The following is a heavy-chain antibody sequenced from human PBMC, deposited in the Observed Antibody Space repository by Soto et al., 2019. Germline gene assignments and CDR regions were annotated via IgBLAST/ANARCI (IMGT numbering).Heavy chain of an antibody. Sequence: QVQLVESGAGLVKPGGSLRLSCAASGITFSDHYMSWIRQAPGKGLEWVSYLGSGGTYTNYADSVKGRFTISRDNGKNLLYLQMNCLRAEDTAVYYCATATVVTVDNGAFEMWGQGTKVTVSS. D-gene: IGHD5-12*01. J-gene: IGHJ3*02. CDR2: LGSGGTYT. CDR3: ATATVVTVDNGAFEM. V-gene: IGHV3-11*06. CDR1: GITFSDHY.